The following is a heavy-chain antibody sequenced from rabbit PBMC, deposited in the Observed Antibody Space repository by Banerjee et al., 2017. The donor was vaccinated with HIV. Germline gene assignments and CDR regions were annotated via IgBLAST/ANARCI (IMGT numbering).Heavy chain of an antibody. J-gene: IGHJ3*01. CDR3: ARDDAGYAGYGYADL. Sequence: QSLEESGGDLVKPGASLTLTCTASGFSLSSIYWICWVRQAPGKGLEWIACIYTSSGSTYYASWAKGRFTISKTSSTTVTQQMTSLTAADTATYFCARDDAGYAGYGYADLWGQGTLVTVS. D-gene: IGHD4-2*01. V-gene: IGHV1S40*01. CDR2: IYTSSGST. CDR1: GFSLSSIYW.